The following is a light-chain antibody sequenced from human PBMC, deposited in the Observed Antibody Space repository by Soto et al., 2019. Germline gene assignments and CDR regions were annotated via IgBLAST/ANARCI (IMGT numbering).Light chain of an antibody. V-gene: IGKV3-20*01. CDR2: GAS. CDR3: QQYGSSGT. Sequence: EIVLFQSPGTLSLSPGERATLSCRASQSVSSSYLAWYQQKPGQAPRLLIYGASSRATGIPDRFSGSGSGTDFTLTISRLEPEDFAVYYCQQYGSSGTFGQGTKVDI. J-gene: IGKJ1*01. CDR1: QSVSSSY.